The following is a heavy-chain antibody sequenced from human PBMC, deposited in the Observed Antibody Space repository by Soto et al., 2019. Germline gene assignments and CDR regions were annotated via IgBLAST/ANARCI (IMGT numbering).Heavy chain of an antibody. J-gene: IGHJ4*02. CDR3: ARHIGVPGTRGFDY. CDR1: GGSISDNNW. Sequence: SETLSLTCAVSGGSISDNNWWSWVRQLPGKGLEWIGEIYRSGTANYNPSLNSRVTISMDKSKNQISLHLYSVTAADSAVYYCARHIGVPGTRGFDYWGQGTLVTVSS. D-gene: IGHD2-21*01. V-gene: IGHV4-4*02. CDR2: IYRSGTA.